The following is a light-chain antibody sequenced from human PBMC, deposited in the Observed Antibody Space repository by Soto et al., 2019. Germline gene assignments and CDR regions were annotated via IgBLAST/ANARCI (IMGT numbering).Light chain of an antibody. CDR3: SSYTSSSTLRGV. CDR2: DVS. Sequence: QSALTQSASVSGSPGQSITISCTGTSSDVGGYNYVSWYQQHPGKAPKLMIYDVSNRPSGVSNRFSGSKSGNTASLTISGLQAEDEADYYCSSYTSSSTLRGVFGTGTKLTVL. V-gene: IGLV2-14*01. J-gene: IGLJ1*01. CDR1: SSDVGGYNY.